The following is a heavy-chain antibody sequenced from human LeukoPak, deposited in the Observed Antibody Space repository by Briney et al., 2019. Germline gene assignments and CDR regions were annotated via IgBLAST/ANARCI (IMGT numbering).Heavy chain of an antibody. V-gene: IGHV3-30*18. CDR1: GFTFSSYG. CDR2: ISYDGSNK. J-gene: IGHJ4*02. Sequence: PGGSLRLSCAASGFTFSSYGMHWVRQAPGKGLEWVAVISYDGSNKYYADSVKGRFTISRDNSKNTLYPQMNSLRAEDTAVYYCAKDLTVGATFTDYWGQGTLVTVSS. CDR3: AKDLTVGATFTDY. D-gene: IGHD1-26*01.